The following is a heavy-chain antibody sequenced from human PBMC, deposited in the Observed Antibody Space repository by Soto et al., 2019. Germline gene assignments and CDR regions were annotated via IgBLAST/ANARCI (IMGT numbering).Heavy chain of an antibody. J-gene: IGHJ4*02. V-gene: IGHV3-30-3*01. Sequence: QVQLVESGGGVVQPGRSLRLSCAASGFTVSAYTMHWVRKAPGKGLEWVAVISSGGNHKYYTDSVKGRFTISRDTSTNTMYLQMNSLRAEDTAVYYCARWEQPLFDYWGQGTLVTVSS. CDR1: GFTVSAYT. D-gene: IGHD1-26*01. CDR2: ISSGGNHK. CDR3: ARWEQPLFDY.